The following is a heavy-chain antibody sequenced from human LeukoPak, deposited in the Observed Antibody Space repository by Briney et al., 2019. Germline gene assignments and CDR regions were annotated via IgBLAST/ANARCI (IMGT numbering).Heavy chain of an antibody. J-gene: IGHJ4*02. Sequence: PGGSLRLSCVASGFTFSTYSMNWVRQAPGKGLEWVSYISGTGNTIYYADSVKGRFTISRDNAKNSLYLQVNSLRAEDTAIYYCARDLGSYTSGWYMGFDYWGQGTLVTVSS. D-gene: IGHD6-19*01. CDR2: ISGTGNTI. CDR1: GFTFSTYS. V-gene: IGHV3-48*01. CDR3: ARDLGSYTSGWYMGFDY.